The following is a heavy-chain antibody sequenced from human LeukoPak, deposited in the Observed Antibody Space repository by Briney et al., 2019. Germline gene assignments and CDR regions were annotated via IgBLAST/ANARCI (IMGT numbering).Heavy chain of an antibody. V-gene: IGHV3-23*01. CDR3: ARQLWLDY. CDR2: ISGSGGST. CDR1: GFTFSSYV. J-gene: IGHJ4*02. D-gene: IGHD5-18*01. Sequence: PGGSLRLSCAASGFTFSSYVMSWVRRAPGKGLEWVSAISGSGGSTYYADSVKGRFTISRDNSKNTLNLQMNSLRAEDTAVYYCARQLWLDYWGQGTLVTVSS.